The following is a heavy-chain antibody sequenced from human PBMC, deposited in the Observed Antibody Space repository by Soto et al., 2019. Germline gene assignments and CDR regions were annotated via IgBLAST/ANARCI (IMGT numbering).Heavy chain of an antibody. Sequence: SLRLSCRGSGCTFDDCAINWVRQAPGKGLEWVGLVRNETYQETPEYAAAVKGRFTISRDTSNGIAYLQMSRLKIELSVVYSSTSANNTHTVHVSGDRGQG. J-gene: IGHJ4*02. CDR2: VRNETYQETP. D-gene: IGHD3-16*01. CDR1: GCTFDDCA. CDR3: TSANNTHTVHVSGD. V-gene: IGHV3-49*04.